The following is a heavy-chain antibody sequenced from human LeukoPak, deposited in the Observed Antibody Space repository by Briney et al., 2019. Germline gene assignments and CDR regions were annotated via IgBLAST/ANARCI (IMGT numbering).Heavy chain of an antibody. J-gene: IGHJ4*02. Sequence: PSETLSLTCTVSGGSISSGGYYWSWIRQHPGRGLEWIGYIYYSGSTYYNPSLKSRVTISVDTSKNQFSLKLSSVTAADTAVYYCATSPSGSRDYWGQGTLVTVSS. CDR2: IYYSGST. V-gene: IGHV4-31*03. D-gene: IGHD1-26*01. CDR1: GGSISSGGYY. CDR3: ATSPSGSRDY.